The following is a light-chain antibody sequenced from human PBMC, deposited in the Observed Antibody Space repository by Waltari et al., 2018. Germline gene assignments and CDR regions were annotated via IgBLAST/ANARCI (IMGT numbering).Light chain of an antibody. CDR2: GAS. CDR3: QHYVRLPAT. V-gene: IGKV3-20*01. CDR1: QSVGST. Sequence: EIVLPQSPGTLSLSPGERATLSCRASQSVGSTLAWYQQKPGQPPRLLIYGASSRATGIPDRFSGSGSGTDFSLTIGRLEPEDFAVYYCQHYVRLPATFGQGTKVEIK. J-gene: IGKJ1*01.